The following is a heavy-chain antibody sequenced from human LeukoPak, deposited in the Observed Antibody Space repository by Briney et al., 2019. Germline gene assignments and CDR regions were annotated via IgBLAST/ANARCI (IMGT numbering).Heavy chain of an antibody. D-gene: IGHD3-9*01. V-gene: IGHV3-30*03. CDR1: GFTFSSYG. J-gene: IGHJ4*02. CDR2: ISYDGSNK. CDR3: AREKDFDWSNLDY. Sequence: GGSLRLSCAASGFTFSSYGMHWVRQAPGKGLEGVAVISYDGSNKYYADSAKGRFTISRDNSKNTLCLLMNSLRAEDMAVYYCAREKDFDWSNLDYWGQGTLVTVSS.